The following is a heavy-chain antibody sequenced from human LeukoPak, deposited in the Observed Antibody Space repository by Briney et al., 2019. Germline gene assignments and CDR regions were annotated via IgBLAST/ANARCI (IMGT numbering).Heavy chain of an antibody. J-gene: IGHJ5*02. Sequence: PSETLSLTCTVSGGSISSGGYYWSWIRQHPGKGLEWIGYIYYSGSTYYNPSLKSPVTISVDTSKNQFSLKLSSVPAADTAVYYCARVVANSKTYYDFWSGYPSPEYNWFDHWGQGTLVTVSS. CDR1: GGSISSGGYY. CDR3: ARVVANSKTYYDFWSGYPSPEYNWFDH. V-gene: IGHV4-31*01. D-gene: IGHD3-3*01. CDR2: IYYSGST.